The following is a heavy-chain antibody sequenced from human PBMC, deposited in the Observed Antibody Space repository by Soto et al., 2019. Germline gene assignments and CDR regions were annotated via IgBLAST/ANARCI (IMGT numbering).Heavy chain of an antibody. CDR3: ARRGITMVRGVNYYYYYGLDV. Sequence: PSQTLSLTCVISGDSVSSNSAAWNWIRQSPSRGLEWLGRTYYRSKWYNDYAVSVKSRITINPDTSKNQFSLQLNSVTPEDTAVYYCARRGITMVRGVNYYYYYGLDVWGQGTTVTVSS. CDR2: TYYRSKWYN. CDR1: GDSVSSNSAA. J-gene: IGHJ6*02. V-gene: IGHV6-1*01. D-gene: IGHD3-10*01.